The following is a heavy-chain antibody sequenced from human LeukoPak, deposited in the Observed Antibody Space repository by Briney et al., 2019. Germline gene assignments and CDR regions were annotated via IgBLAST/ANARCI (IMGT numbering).Heavy chain of an antibody. Sequence: GGSLRLSCAASGFTFSSCEMNWVRQAPGKGLEWASYISSSGSTIYYADSVKGRFTISRDNAKNSLYLQMNSLRAEDTAVYYCAELGITMIGGVWGKGTTVTVSS. CDR3: AELGITMIGGV. J-gene: IGHJ6*04. CDR2: ISSSGSTI. CDR1: GFTFSSCE. V-gene: IGHV3-48*03. D-gene: IGHD3-10*02.